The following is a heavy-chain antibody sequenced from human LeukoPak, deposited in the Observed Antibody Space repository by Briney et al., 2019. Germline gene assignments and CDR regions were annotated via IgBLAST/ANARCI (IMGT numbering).Heavy chain of an antibody. CDR1: GASMKNSF. V-gene: IGHV4-59*01. Sequence: SSETLSLTCSVSGASMKNSFWSWIRQPPGEGLEWIGYISDSGNTNYNPSLKSRVTFSIDTSKGQFYLNLRSVTAADTALYFCARNRFYLTGAYYFDPWGRGTQVTVSS. CDR2: ISDSGNT. J-gene: IGHJ5*02. D-gene: IGHD3-22*01. CDR3: ARNRFYLTGAYYFDP.